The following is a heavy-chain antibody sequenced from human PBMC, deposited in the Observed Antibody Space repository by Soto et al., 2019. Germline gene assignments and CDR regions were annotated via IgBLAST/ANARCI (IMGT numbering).Heavy chain of an antibody. CDR1: GGSFSGYY. Sequence: SETLSLTCAVYGGSFSGYYWSWIRQPPGKGLEWIGEINHSGSTNYNPSLKSRVTISVDTSKNQFSLKLSSVTAADTAVYYCARATAFDIWGQGTMVTVSS. CDR2: INHSGST. J-gene: IGHJ3*02. V-gene: IGHV4-34*01. CDR3: ARATAFDI.